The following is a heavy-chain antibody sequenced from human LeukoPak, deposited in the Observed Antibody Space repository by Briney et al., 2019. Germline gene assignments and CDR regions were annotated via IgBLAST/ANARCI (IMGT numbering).Heavy chain of an antibody. CDR3: ASLANYDFWRGPYPHDAFDI. CDR1: GGSFSSYY. V-gene: IGHV4-34*01. Sequence: SETLSLTCAVYGGSFSSYYWSWIRQSPGKGLEWIAEINHRGDTNYNPSVKSRVNISVDTSKNQFSLKLSSVTAADTAVYYCASLANYDFWRGPYPHDAFDIWGQGTMVTVSS. CDR2: INHRGDT. D-gene: IGHD3-3*01. J-gene: IGHJ3*02.